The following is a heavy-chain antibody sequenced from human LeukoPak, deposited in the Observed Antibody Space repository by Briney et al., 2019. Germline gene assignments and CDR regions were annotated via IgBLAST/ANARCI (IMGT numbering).Heavy chain of an antibody. CDR1: GFTFRDHY. D-gene: IGHD2-2*02. Sequence: PGGSLRLSCAVSGFTFRDHYLGWIRQAPGKGLEGVSYISNSSTYTSYADSVKGRFTISRDNAKNSLYLQMNSLRAEDTAVYYCARHYCSRTSCDKYFDYWGQGTLVTVSS. J-gene: IGHJ4*02. CDR3: ARHYCSRTSCDKYFDY. V-gene: IGHV3-11*03. CDR2: ISNSSTYT.